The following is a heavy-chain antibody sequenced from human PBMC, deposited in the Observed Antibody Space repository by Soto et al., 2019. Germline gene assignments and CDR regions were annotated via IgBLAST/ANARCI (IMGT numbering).Heavy chain of an antibody. J-gene: IGHJ6*03. V-gene: IGHV3-7*01. CDR1: GFTFSSYW. CDR2: IKQDGSEK. CDR3: ARDQIDDFWSGYLPDYYYYYMDV. Sequence: GGSLRLSCAASGFTFSSYWMSWVRQAPGKGLEWVANIKQDGSEKYYVDSVKGRFTISRDNAKNSLYLQMNSLRAEDTAVYYCARDQIDDFWSGYLPDYYYYYMDVWGKGTTVTGAS. D-gene: IGHD3-3*01.